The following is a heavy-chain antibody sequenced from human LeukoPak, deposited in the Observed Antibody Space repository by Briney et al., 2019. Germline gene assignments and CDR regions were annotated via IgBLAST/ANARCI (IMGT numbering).Heavy chain of an antibody. V-gene: IGHV3-23*01. CDR3: ARGADSGYSSDN. J-gene: IGHJ4*02. Sequence: GGSLRLSCAASGFTFSSHGMNWVRQAPGKGLEWVSGISPSGGITYYTDSVKGRFTISRDNSKNTQSLQMNSLRAEDTAVYYCARGADSGYSSDNWGQGTLVSVSS. D-gene: IGHD3-9*01. CDR2: ISPSGGIT. CDR1: GFTFSSHG.